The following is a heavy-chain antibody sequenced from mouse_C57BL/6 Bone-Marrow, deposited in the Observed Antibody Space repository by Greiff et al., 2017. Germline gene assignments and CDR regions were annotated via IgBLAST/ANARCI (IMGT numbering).Heavy chain of an antibody. CDR1: GFNIKDDY. CDR3: TTVYYYGCSPYYFDD. CDR2: IDPENGDT. V-gene: IGHV14-4*01. J-gene: IGHJ2*01. Sequence: EVQRVESGAELVRPGASVKLSCTASGFNIKDDYMHWVKQRPEQGLEWIGWIDPENGDTEYASKFQGKATITADTSSNTAYLQLSSLTSEDTAVYYCTTVYYYGCSPYYFDDWGQGTTLTVSS. D-gene: IGHD1-1*01.